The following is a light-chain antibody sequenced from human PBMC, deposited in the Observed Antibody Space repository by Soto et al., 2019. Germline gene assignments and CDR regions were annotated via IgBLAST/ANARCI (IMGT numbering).Light chain of an antibody. CDR3: QRYNNSPRT. J-gene: IGKJ1*01. CDR1: QSVNSNY. CDR2: DAS. Sequence: EIVLTQSPGTLSFSPGERATLSCRASQSVNSNYLAWYQQKPGQGPRLLMSDASSRATGIPDRFSGSGTGTDFTLTISRLEPKDFAVYYCQRYNNSPRTFGQGTKVEIK. V-gene: IGKV3-20*01.